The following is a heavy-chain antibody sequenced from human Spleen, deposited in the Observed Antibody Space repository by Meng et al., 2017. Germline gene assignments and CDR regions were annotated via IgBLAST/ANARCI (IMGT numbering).Heavy chain of an antibody. J-gene: IGHJ4*02. V-gene: IGHV4-34*01. CDR1: GGSFSGHY. Sequence: VQPRHGAAGLLKPSATLSLTCAVYGGSFSGHYWSWIRQPPGKGLEWIGEINHSGSTNYNPSLESRATISVDTSQNNLSLKLSSVTAADSAVYYCARGPTTMAHDFDYWGQGTLVTVSS. CDR2: INHSGST. CDR3: ARGPTTMAHDFDY. D-gene: IGHD4-11*01.